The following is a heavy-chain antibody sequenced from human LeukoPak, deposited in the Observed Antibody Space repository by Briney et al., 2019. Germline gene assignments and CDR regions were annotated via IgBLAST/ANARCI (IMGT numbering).Heavy chain of an antibody. Sequence: GGSLRLSCAASGFTFSSYSMNWVRQAPGKGLEWVSAISGSGGSTYYADSVKGRFTISRDNSKNTLYLQMNSLRAEDTAVYYCAKDKGSGWWGIYYYDMDVWGQGTTVTVS. CDR1: GFTFSSYS. V-gene: IGHV3-23*01. J-gene: IGHJ6*02. D-gene: IGHD6-19*01. CDR2: ISGSGGST. CDR3: AKDKGSGWWGIYYYDMDV.